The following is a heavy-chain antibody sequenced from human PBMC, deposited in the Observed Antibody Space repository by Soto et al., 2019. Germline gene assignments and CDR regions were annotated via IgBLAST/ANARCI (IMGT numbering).Heavy chain of an antibody. J-gene: IGHJ6*02. CDR1: GYTFTGYY. CDR3: ARDLRAGYSGYDIVSYYYYGMDV. V-gene: IGHV1-2*04. Sequence: GASVKVSCKASGYTFTGYYMHWVRQAPGQGLEWMGWINPNSGGTNYAQKFQGWVTMTRDTSISTAYMELSRLRSDDTAVYYCARDLRAGYSGYDIVSYYYYGMDVWGQGTTVTVSS. CDR2: INPNSGGT. D-gene: IGHD5-12*01.